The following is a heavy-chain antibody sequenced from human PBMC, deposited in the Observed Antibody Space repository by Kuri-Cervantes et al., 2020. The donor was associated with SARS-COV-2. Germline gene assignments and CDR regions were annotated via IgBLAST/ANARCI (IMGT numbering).Heavy chain of an antibody. Sequence: GGSLRLSCAASGFTFSSYGMHWVRQAPGKGLEWVAVIWYDGSNKYYADSVKGRFTISRDNSKNTLYLQMNSLRAEDTAVYYCAKEYSGSWGYGYWGQGTLVTVSS. D-gene: IGHD1-26*01. CDR1: GFTFSSYG. V-gene: IGHV3-30*02. CDR3: AKEYSGSWGYGY. CDR2: IWYDGSNK. J-gene: IGHJ4*02.